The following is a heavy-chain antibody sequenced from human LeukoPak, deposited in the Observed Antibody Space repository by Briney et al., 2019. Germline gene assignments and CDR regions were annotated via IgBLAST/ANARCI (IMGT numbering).Heavy chain of an antibody. V-gene: IGHV4-34*01. CDR1: GGSFSGYY. CDR2: INHSGST. J-gene: IGHJ6*02. Sequence: SETLSLTCAVYGGSFSGYYWSWIRQPPGKGLEWIGEINHSGSTNYNPYLKSRVTISVDTSKNQSSLKLSSVTAADTAVYYCARFPSAGYYYYGMDVWGQGTTVTVSS. CDR3: ARFPSAGYYYYGMDV.